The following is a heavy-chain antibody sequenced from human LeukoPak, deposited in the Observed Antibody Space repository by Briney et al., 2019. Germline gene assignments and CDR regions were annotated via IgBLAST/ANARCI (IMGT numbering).Heavy chain of an antibody. Sequence: SETLSLTCTVSGGSISSYYWSWIRQPPGKGLEWIGEINHSGSTNYNPSLKSRVTISVDTSKNQFSLKLSSVTAADTAVYYCARGSIVVVVAASAWFDPWGQGTLVTVSS. CDR1: GGSISSYY. CDR3: ARGSIVVVVAASAWFDP. D-gene: IGHD2-15*01. V-gene: IGHV4-34*01. J-gene: IGHJ5*02. CDR2: INHSGST.